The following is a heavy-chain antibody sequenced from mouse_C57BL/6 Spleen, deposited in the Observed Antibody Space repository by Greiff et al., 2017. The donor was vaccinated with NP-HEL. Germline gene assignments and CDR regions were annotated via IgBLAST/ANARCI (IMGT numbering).Heavy chain of an antibody. V-gene: IGHV5-6*01. CDR1: GFTFSSYG. CDR3: ARHRANWDGAVDY. CDR2: ISSGGSYT. D-gene: IGHD4-1*01. J-gene: IGHJ2*01. Sequence: EVMLVESGGDLVKPGGSLKLSCAASGFTFSSYGMSWVRQTPDKRLEWVATISSGGSYTYSPDSVKGRFTISIDNAKNTLYLQMSSLKSEDTAMYYCARHRANWDGAVDYWGQGTTLTVSS.